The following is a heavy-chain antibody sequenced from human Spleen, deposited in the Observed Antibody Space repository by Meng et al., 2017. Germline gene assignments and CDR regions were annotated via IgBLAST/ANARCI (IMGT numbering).Heavy chain of an antibody. V-gene: IGHV4-38-2*02. D-gene: IGHD2-21*02. CDR3: AGGAVVTLIFYHAMDV. J-gene: IGHJ6*02. CDR1: GVSISSGYY. Sequence: SETLSLTCTVSGVSISSGYYWGWIRQTPGKGLEWIGNIYHTGKTYYNLSLKSRLTVSVDTSKNQLSLKLNSVTAADTAVYYCAGGAVVTLIFYHAMDVWGQGTTVTVSS. CDR2: IYHTGKT.